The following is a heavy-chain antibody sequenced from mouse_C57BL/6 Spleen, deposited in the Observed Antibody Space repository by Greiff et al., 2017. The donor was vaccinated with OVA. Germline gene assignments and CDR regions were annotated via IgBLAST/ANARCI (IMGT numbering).Heavy chain of an antibody. Sequence: EVKVEESGGGLVQPGGSMKLSCVASGFTFSNYWMNWDRQSPEKGLEWVAQIRLKSDNYATHYAESVKGRFTISRDDFKSSVYLQMNNLRAEDTGIYYGTGGTTVVATNFDYWGQGTTLTVSS. CDR2: IRLKSDNYAT. CDR1: GFTFSNYW. V-gene: IGHV6-3*01. CDR3: TGGTTVVATNFDY. D-gene: IGHD1-1*01. J-gene: IGHJ2*01.